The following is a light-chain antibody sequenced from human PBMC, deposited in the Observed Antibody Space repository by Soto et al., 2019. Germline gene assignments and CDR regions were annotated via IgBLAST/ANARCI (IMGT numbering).Light chain of an antibody. CDR3: QKYNIAQWT. CDR2: AAS. CDR1: QAISNY. Sequence: DIQMTQSPSSLSAYVGDRVTITCRASQAISNYLAWYQQKPGKVPKLLIYAASTLQSGVPSRFSGSGSGTDLTITISSMQPEDVAPYYCQKYNIAQWTIGQGNKVEIK. V-gene: IGKV1-27*01. J-gene: IGKJ1*01.